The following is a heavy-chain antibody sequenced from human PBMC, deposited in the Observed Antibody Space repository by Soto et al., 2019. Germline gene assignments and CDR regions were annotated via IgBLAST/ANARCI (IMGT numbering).Heavy chain of an antibody. Sequence: PSETLSLTCTVSGGSISSYYWSWIRQPPGKGLEWIGYIYYSGGTNYNPSLKSRVTISVDTSKNQFSLKLSSVTAADTAVYYCAREGGYSGYVIDYWGQGTLVTVSS. D-gene: IGHD5-12*01. J-gene: IGHJ4*02. CDR2: IYYSGGT. V-gene: IGHV4-59*01. CDR1: GGSISSYY. CDR3: AREGGYSGYVIDY.